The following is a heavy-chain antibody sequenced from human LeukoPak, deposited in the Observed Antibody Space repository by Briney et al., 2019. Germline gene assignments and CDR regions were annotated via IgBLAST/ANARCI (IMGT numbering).Heavy chain of an antibody. J-gene: IGHJ3*02. Sequence: GKSLKISCRGSGYKFTDYWIAWVRQMPGKGVEWIGVIYPDDSDTTYSPSFQGQATTSVDKSITTAYLHWNTLRASDTAIYCATLLHSSSYVIWGQGTMITVSS. CDR3: ATLLHSSSYVI. D-gene: IGHD6-13*01. CDR2: IYPDDSDT. V-gene: IGHV5-51*01. CDR1: GYKFTDYW.